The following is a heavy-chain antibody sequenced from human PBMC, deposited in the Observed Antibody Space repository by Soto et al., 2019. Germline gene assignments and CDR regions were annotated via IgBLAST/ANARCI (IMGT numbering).Heavy chain of an antibody. V-gene: IGHV4-59*01. CDR2: IYGTGST. CDR3: ARDHPHSYGIYYFDY. Sequence: QVQLQESGPGLVKPSETLSLTCTVSGGSISNYYWSWIRQPPGKGLEWIGYIYGTGSTNYNPSLKSRVTFSADTSKNQVSLKLSSVTAADTAVYYCARDHPHSYGIYYFDYWGQGTLVTVSS. J-gene: IGHJ4*02. CDR1: GGSISNYY. D-gene: IGHD5-18*01.